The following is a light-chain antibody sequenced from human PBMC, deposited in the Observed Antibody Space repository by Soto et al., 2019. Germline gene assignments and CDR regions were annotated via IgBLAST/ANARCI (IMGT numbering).Light chain of an antibody. J-gene: IGKJ5*01. CDR1: QGISNY. CDR3: QKYTSAPIP. Sequence: DIRVTQSPASLSASGGHIVTMTGGASQGISNYLAWYQQKPGKVPKLLIYAASTLQSGVPSRFSGSGSGTDFTLTISSLQPEDVAPYYCQKYTSAPIPFAQGTRLAIK. V-gene: IGKV1-27*01. CDR2: AAS.